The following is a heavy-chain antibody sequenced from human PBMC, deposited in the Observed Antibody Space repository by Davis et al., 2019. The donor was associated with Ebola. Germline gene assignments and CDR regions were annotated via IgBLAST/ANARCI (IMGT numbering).Heavy chain of an antibody. CDR2: IKPDGNEK. CDR3: ARREDHDAFDI. J-gene: IGHJ3*02. CDR1: GFTFSSYW. Sequence: PGGSLRLSCAASGFTFSSYWMSWVRQAPGKGLEWVANIKPDGNEKYYVDSLKGRFTISRDNAKNSLYLQMNSLRAEDTAVYYCARREDHDAFDIWGQGTMVTVSS. V-gene: IGHV3-7*01.